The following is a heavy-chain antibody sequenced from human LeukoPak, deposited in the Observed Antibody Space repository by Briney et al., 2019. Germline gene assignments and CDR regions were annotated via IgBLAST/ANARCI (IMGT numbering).Heavy chain of an antibody. V-gene: IGHV3-30*02. D-gene: IGHD4-17*01. CDR3: AKYRGYGDMYYFDY. CDR1: GFTFSTSG. CDR2: IQYDDSEK. Sequence: GGSLRLSCAASGFTFSTSGMHWVRQAPGKGLEWVAFIQYDDSEKYYADSVKGRCTISRDNSKNTLYLQMNSLRAEDTAVYYCAKYRGYGDMYYFDYWGQGTLVTVSS. J-gene: IGHJ4*02.